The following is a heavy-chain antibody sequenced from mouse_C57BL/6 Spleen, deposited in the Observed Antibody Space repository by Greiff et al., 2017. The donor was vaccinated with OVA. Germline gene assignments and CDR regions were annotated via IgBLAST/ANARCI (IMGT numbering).Heavy chain of an antibody. D-gene: IGHD2-4*01. V-gene: IGHV2-2*01. CDR1: GFSLTSYG. J-gene: IGHJ4*01. CDR3: ARGRIYYDYDDAMDY. CDR2: IWSGGST. Sequence: QVQLKQSGPGLVQPSQSLSITCTVSGFSLTSYGVHWVRQSPGKGLEWLGVIWSGGSTDYNAAFISRLSISKDNSKSQVFFKMNSLQADDTAIYYCARGRIYYDYDDAMDYWGQGTSVTVSS.